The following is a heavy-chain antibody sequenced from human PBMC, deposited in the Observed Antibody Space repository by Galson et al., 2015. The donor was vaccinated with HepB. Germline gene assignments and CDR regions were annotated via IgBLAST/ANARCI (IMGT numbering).Heavy chain of an antibody. Sequence: SLRLSCAASGFTFSSYSMHWVRQAPGKGLEWVSYISTSSDTIYLADSVKGRFTISRDNAKNSMYLQMNSLRAEDTAVYYCARDRYRSRSYYTFDYWGQGTLVTVSS. CDR3: ARDRYRSRSYYTFDY. CDR1: GFTFSSYS. V-gene: IGHV3-48*01. CDR2: ISTSSDTI. D-gene: IGHD1-26*01. J-gene: IGHJ4*02.